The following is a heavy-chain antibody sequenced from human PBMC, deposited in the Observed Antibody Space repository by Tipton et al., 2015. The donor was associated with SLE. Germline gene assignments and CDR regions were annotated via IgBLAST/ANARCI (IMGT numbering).Heavy chain of an antibody. Sequence: SLRLSCAASGFTFSSYGMHWVRQAPGKGLEWVAFIRYDGSNKYYADSVKGRFTISRDNSKNTLYLQMNSLRAEDTAVYYCAKEAESPDCGGDCHTSGDYWGQGTLVTVSS. CDR2: IRYDGSNK. CDR1: GFTFSSYG. CDR3: AKEAESPDCGGDCHTSGDY. D-gene: IGHD2-21*01. J-gene: IGHJ4*02. V-gene: IGHV3-30*02.